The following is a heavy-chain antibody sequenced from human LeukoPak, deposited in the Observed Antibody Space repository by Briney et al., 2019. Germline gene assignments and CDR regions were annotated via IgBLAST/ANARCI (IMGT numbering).Heavy chain of an antibody. CDR1: GGSISSYY. V-gene: IGHV4-4*09. CDR2: IYTSGST. J-gene: IGHJ4*02. CDR3: ARLVGDYDSSGYLDY. D-gene: IGHD3-22*01. Sequence: PSETLSLTCTVSGGSISSYYWSWIRQPPGKGLEWIGYIYTSGSTNYNPSLKSRVTISADTSKNQFSLKLSSVTAADTAVYYCARLVGDYDSSGYLDYWGQGTLVTVSS.